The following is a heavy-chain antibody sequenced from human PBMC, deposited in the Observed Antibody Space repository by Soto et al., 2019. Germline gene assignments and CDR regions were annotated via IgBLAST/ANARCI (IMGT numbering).Heavy chain of an antibody. Sequence: ASVKVSCKASGYSFSDYCVTWVRQSPGQGLQWMGWISAYNDDRNYAQNFQDRITMTTDTSTSTAYVELRSLRSDDTAVYFCGRARSAAMVTSDYWGQGTLVTVSS. V-gene: IGHV1-18*01. CDR2: ISAYNDDR. D-gene: IGHD5-18*01. CDR1: GYSFSDYC. J-gene: IGHJ4*02. CDR3: GRARSAAMVTSDY.